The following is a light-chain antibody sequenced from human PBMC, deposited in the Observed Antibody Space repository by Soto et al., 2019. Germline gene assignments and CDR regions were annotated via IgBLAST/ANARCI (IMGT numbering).Light chain of an antibody. Sequence: EIGLTLSPGTLSLSPGERATLSCRASQSVSSSYLAWYQQKPGQAPRLLIYGASSRATGIPARFSGSGSGTDFTLTISSLQSEDFAVYYCQQYDYWPRTFGQGTKVDIK. CDR1: QSVSSSY. CDR3: QQYDYWPRT. V-gene: IGKV3-20*01. J-gene: IGKJ1*01. CDR2: GAS.